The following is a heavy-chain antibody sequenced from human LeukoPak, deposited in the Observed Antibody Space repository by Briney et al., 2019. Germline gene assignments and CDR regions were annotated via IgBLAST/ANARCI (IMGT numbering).Heavy chain of an antibody. J-gene: IGHJ5*02. CDR3: AGTYSNAFDP. CDR2: INHSGST. Sequence: PSETLSLTCAVYGGSFSGYYWSWIRQPPGKGLEWIGEINHSGSTDYNPSLKSRVILSMDTSKNQFSLKLSSVTAADTAVYYCAGTYSNAFDPWGQGTLVTVSS. D-gene: IGHD2/OR15-2a*01. V-gene: IGHV4-34*01. CDR1: GGSFSGYY.